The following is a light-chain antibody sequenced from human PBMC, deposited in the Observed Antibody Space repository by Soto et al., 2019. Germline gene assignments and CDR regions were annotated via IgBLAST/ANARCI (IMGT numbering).Light chain of an antibody. CDR1: QDIGND. CDR2: GAS. Sequence: AIQLTQSPSSLSASVGDRVTITCRASQDIGNDLGWYQQRPGEAPELLLYGASTLRSGVPSRFSGSGSGTHLALTINNLQPEDAETYFCLQDHTYPWTFGQGTKVDI. V-gene: IGKV1-6*01. CDR3: LQDHTYPWT. J-gene: IGKJ1*01.